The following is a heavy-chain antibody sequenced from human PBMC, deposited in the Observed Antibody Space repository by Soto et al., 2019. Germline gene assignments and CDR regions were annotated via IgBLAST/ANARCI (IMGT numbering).Heavy chain of an antibody. CDR3: ASTIVVVIADYWYFDL. J-gene: IGHJ2*01. CDR2: IIPILGIA. CDR1: GGTFSSYT. V-gene: IGHV1-69*02. Sequence: ASVKVSCKASGGTFSSYTISWVRQAPGQGLEWMGRIIPILGIANYAQKFQGRVTITADKSTSTAYMELSSLRSEDTAVYYCASTIVVVIADYWYFDLWGRGTLVTVSS. D-gene: IGHD2-21*01.